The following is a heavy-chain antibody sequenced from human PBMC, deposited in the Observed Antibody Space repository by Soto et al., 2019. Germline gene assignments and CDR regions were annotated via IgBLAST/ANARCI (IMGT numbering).Heavy chain of an antibody. CDR2: INAGNGNT. V-gene: IGHV1-3*01. D-gene: IGHD3-9*01. CDR1: GYTFTSYA. CDR3: ARVTGYYYVDY. J-gene: IGHJ4*02. Sequence: AXVKVSCNASGYTFTSYAMHWVRQAPGQRLEWMGWINAGNGNTKYSQKFQGRVTITRDTSASTAYMELGSLRSEDTAVYYCARVTGYYYVDYWGQGTLVTVSS.